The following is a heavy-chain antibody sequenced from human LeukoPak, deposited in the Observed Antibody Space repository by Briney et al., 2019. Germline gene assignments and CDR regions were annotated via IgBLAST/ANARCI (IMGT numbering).Heavy chain of an antibody. D-gene: IGHD3-16*02. J-gene: IGHJ4*02. CDR1: GFTFASYA. Sequence: GGSLRLSCAASGFTFASYAMSWFRQAPGKGLEWVSAISGGGGSTYYADSVKGRFTISRDNSKNTLYLQMNSLRAEDTAVYYCAKDLKLGAIVPEFDYWGQGTLVTVSS. CDR2: ISGGGGST. V-gene: IGHV3-23*01. CDR3: AKDLKLGAIVPEFDY.